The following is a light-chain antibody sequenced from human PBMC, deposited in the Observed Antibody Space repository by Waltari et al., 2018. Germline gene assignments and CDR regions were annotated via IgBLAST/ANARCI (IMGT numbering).Light chain of an antibody. V-gene: IGLV1-44*01. CDR2: SDN. J-gene: IGLJ2*01. CDR1: SSNIGSNS. Sequence: QSVLTQPPSASGTPGQRVTISCSGSSSNIGSNSVNWDQHLPGTAPKLLIYSDNQRPSGAPARFSGSKSGSSASLAISGLQSEDEADYYCAAWDVSLNGLVFGGGTKLTVL. CDR3: AAWDVSLNGLV.